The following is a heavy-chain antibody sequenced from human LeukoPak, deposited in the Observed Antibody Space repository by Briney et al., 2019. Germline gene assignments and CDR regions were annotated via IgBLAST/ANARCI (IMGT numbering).Heavy chain of an antibody. Sequence: GGSLRLSCAASGFNFITAAMTWVRQAPGKGLEWVSLIGSVGESTYYADSVKGRFTISRDNVNHTLFLQMNSLRVEDTSMYYCVTHIQLTTWGLGTMVTVSS. CDR2: IGSVGEST. CDR3: VTHIQLTT. J-gene: IGHJ3*01. D-gene: IGHD5-24*01. CDR1: GFNFITAA. V-gene: IGHV3-23*01.